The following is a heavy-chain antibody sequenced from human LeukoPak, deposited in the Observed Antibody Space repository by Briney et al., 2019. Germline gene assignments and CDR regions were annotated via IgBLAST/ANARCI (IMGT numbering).Heavy chain of an antibody. D-gene: IGHD1-1*01. CDR2: ISYDGSNK. Sequence: GGSLRLSCAASGFTFSSYAMHWVRQAPGKGLEWVAVISYDGSNKYYADSVKGRFTISRDNAKNSLYLQMNSLRAEDTAVYYCARDLLPGTAGYYGMDVWGQGTTVTVSS. V-gene: IGHV3-30*04. J-gene: IGHJ6*02. CDR3: ARDLLPGTAGYYGMDV. CDR1: GFTFSSYA.